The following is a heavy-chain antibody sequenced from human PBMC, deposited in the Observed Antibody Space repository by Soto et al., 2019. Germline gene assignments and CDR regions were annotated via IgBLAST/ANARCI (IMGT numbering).Heavy chain of an antibody. J-gene: IGHJ4*02. CDR1: SYTVKSHG. D-gene: IGHD3-16*01. Sequence: PXVSLRLSFVVSSYTVKSHGLSWVRQAPGKGLEWVSTIDSTGANTHYADSVRGRFTISRDNSRNTLHLQMHDLRADDTALYYCVSWVSAHFDYWGQGTLVTVSS. CDR2: IDSTGANT. V-gene: IGHV3-23*01. CDR3: VSWVSAHFDY.